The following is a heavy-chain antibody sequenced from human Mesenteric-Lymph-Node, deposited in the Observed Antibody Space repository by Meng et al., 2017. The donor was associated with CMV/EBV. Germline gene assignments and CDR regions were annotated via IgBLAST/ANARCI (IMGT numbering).Heavy chain of an antibody. Sequence: GESLKISCAASGFTFSSYDMNWVRQAPGKGLEWISSISSTSSYIYYADSVKGRFTISRDNAKNSLYLQMNSLRVEDTAVYYCARRWAGQQLVLAAGMDVWGQGTTVTVSS. CDR2: ISSTSSYI. CDR3: ARRWAGQQLVLAAGMDV. J-gene: IGHJ6*02. CDR1: GFTFSSYD. D-gene: IGHD6-13*01. V-gene: IGHV3-21*01.